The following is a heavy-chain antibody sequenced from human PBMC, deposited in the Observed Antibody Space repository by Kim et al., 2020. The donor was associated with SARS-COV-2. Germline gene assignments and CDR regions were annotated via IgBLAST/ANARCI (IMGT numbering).Heavy chain of an antibody. CDR1: GGSISSYY. D-gene: IGHD3-3*01. J-gene: IGHJ5*02. CDR2: IYTSGST. CDR3: VALARFLEWPSLFDP. V-gene: IGHV4-4*07. Sequence: SETLSLTCTVSGGSISSYYWSWIRQPAGKGLEWIGRIYTSGSTNYNPSLKSRVTMSVDTSKNQFSLKLRSVTAADTAVYYCVALARFLEWPSLFDPWGQGTLVTVSS.